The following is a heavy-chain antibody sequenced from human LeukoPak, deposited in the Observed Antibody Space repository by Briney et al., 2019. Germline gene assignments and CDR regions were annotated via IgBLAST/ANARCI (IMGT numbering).Heavy chain of an antibody. CDR1: GFTFSNYD. CDR3: AELGITMIGGV. V-gene: IGHV3-21*01. Sequence: GGSLRLSCVASGFTFSNYDMKWVRQAPGKGLEWVSFISSSSSYIYYADSVKGRFTISRDNAKKSLYLQMSSLRAEDTAVYYCAELGITMIGGVWGKGTTATISS. CDR2: ISSSSSYI. D-gene: IGHD3-10*02. J-gene: IGHJ6*04.